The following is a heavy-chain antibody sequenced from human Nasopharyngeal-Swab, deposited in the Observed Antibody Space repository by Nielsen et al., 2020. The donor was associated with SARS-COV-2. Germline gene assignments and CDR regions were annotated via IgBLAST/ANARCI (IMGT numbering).Heavy chain of an antibody. CDR2: IYYSGST. J-gene: IGHJ3*02. Sequence: WLGAALGKGLEWIGYIYYSGSTYYNPSLKSRVTISVDTSKNQFSLKLSSVTAADTAVYYCDRVVVVAATRLAFDIWGQGTMVTVSS. V-gene: IGHV4-30-4*01. D-gene: IGHD2-15*01. CDR3: DRVVVVAATRLAFDI.